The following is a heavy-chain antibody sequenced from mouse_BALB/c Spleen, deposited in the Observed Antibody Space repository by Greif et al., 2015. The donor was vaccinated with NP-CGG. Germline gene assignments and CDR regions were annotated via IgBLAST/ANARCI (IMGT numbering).Heavy chain of an antibody. CDR3: AREWDLLWYWYFGV. D-gene: IGHD2-1*01. CDR2: IWAGGST. J-gene: IGHJ1*01. V-gene: IGHV2-9*02. CDR1: GFSLTSYG. Sequence: AKLVESGPGLVAPSQSLSITCTVSGFSLTSYGVHWVRQPPGKGLEWLGVIWAGGSTNYNSALMSRLSISKDNSKSQVFLKMNSLQTDDTAMYYCAREWDLLWYWYFGVWGAGTTVTVSS.